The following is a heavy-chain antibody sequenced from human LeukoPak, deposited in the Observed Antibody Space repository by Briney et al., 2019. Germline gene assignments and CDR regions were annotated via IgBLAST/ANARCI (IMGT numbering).Heavy chain of an antibody. V-gene: IGHV3-20*04. CDR3: ARALPIAVAGTSWFDP. D-gene: IGHD6-19*01. CDR1: GFTSDDYG. Sequence: GSLRLSCAASGFTSDDYGMSWVRQAPGKGLEWVSGINWNGGSTGYADSVKGRFTISKDNAKNSLYLQMNSLRAEDTALYYCARALPIAVAGTSWFDPWGQGTLVTVSS. J-gene: IGHJ5*02. CDR2: INWNGGST.